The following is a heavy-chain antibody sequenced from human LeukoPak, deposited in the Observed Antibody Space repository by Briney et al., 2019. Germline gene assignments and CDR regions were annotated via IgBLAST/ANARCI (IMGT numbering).Heavy chain of an antibody. V-gene: IGHV3-30*03. CDR1: GFTFSSYG. D-gene: IGHD3-22*01. CDR2: ISYDGSNK. J-gene: IGHJ4*02. Sequence: GGSLRLSCAASGFTFSSYGMHWVRQAPGKGLEWVAVISYDGSNKYYADSVKGRFTISRDNSKNTLYLQMNSLRAEDTAVYYCARDYYNSSGYYSGGDWGQGTLVTVSS. CDR3: ARDYYNSSGYYSGGD.